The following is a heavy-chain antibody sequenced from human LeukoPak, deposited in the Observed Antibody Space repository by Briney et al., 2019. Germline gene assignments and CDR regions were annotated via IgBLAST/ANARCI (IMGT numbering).Heavy chain of an antibody. CDR3: ARQGCSSGSCYNDY. V-gene: IGHV3-30*04. CDR1: GFIFSTYA. CDR2: ISYHGRDQ. J-gene: IGHJ4*02. D-gene: IGHD2-2*02. Sequence: GGSLRLSCAASGFIFSTYAMHWVRQAPGKGLKWVAVISYHGRDQYYADSVKGRFTISRDNSKSTLSLQMNSLRAEDTAVYYCARQGCSSGSCYNDYWSQGTLVTVSS.